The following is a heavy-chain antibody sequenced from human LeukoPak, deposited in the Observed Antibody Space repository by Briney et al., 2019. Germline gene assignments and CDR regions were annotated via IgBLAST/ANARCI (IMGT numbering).Heavy chain of an antibody. CDR2: INPDSGGT. D-gene: IGHD6-19*01. CDR3: ARDFKVAGDLDY. V-gene: IGHV1-2*02. CDR1: GYTFTGYY. Sequence: ASVKVSCKASGYTFTGYYMHWVRQAPGHGLEWMGWINPDSGGTNYAQKFQGRVTMTRDTSINTAYMELRSLISDDTAVYYCARDFKVAGDLDYWGQGTLVTVSS. J-gene: IGHJ4*02.